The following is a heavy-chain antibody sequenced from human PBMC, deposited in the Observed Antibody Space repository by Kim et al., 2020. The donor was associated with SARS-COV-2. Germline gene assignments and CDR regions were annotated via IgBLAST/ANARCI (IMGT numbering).Heavy chain of an antibody. CDR3: AKASTIVLMVYARY. D-gene: IGHD2-8*01. J-gene: IGHJ1*01. V-gene: IGHV3-23*01. CDR1: AFTFSSYA. Sequence: GGSLRLSCAASAFTFSSYAMSWVRQAPGKGLEWVSGISGSGGSTYYADPVKGRFTISRDNSKNTLYLQMNSLRAEDTAAYYCAKASTIVLMVYARYWGQGTLVTVSS. CDR2: ISGSGGST.